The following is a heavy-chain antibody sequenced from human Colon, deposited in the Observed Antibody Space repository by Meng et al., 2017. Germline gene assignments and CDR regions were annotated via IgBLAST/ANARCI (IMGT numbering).Heavy chain of an antibody. CDR2: ISDSGSP. CDR1: DASISSDY. D-gene: IGHD4-17*01. J-gene: IGHJ4*02. Sequence: SETLSLTCSVSDASISSDYWTWIRQPPGKGLEFIAYISDSGSPNHNPSLKSRVTLSLDTSKNQFSLNLASVTAADTAVYYCARVASVTRYIDYWGQGTLVTVSS. CDR3: ARVASVTRYIDY. V-gene: IGHV4-59*01.